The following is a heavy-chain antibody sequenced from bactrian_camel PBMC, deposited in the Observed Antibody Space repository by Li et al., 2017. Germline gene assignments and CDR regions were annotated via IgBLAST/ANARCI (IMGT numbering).Heavy chain of an antibody. CDR3: TKGVGGTPYN. J-gene: IGHJ4*01. Sequence: VQLVESGGALVQPGGSLRLSCAASGFTFGNYAMTWVRQAPGKGLEWVSGILSGGDRTYYADSVRGRFTISRDNAKNMVYLQLNSLKTEDTAMYYCTKGVGGTPYNWGQGTQVTVS. D-gene: IGHD6*01. V-gene: IGHV3S40*01. CDR1: GFTFGNYA. CDR2: ILSGGDRT.